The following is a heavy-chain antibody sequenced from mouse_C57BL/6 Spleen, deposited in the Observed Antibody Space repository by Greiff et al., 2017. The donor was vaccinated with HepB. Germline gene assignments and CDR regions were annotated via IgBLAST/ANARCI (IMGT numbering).Heavy chain of an antibody. Sequence: QVQLKQSGAELARPGASVKLSCKASGYTFTSYGISWVKQRTGQGLEWIGEIYPRSGNTYYNEKFKGKATLTADKSSSTAYMELRSLTSEDSAVYFCVRVPDYEGIDYWGEGTSVT. CDR1: GYTFTSYG. CDR2: IYPRSGNT. V-gene: IGHV1-81*01. J-gene: IGHJ4*01. CDR3: VRVPDYEGIDY. D-gene: IGHD2-4*01.